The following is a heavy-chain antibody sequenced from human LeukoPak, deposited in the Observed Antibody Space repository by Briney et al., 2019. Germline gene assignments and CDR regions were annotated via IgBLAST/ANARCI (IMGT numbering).Heavy chain of an antibody. J-gene: IGHJ4*02. V-gene: IGHV4-59*08. CDR2: IYDSGST. Sequence: PSETLSLTCTVSGGSISSYYWSWIRQPPGKGLEWIGYIYDSGSTNYNPSLKSRVTISVDTSKNQFSLKLSSVTAADTAVYYCARHPYSGYAFDYWGQGTLVAVSS. CDR3: ARHPYSGYAFDY. D-gene: IGHD5-12*01. CDR1: GGSISSYY.